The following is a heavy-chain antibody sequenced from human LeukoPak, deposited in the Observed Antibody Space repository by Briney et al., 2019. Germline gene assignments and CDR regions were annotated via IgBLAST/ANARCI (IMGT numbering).Heavy chain of an antibody. J-gene: IGHJ4*02. CDR1: GFTFDDYA. CDR2: ISWNSGSI. CDR3: AKELFPYRSGGSCYSGIDY. V-gene: IGHV3-9*01. D-gene: IGHD2-15*01. Sequence: GGSLRLSCAASGFTFDDYAMHWVRQAPGKGLEWVSGISWNSGSIGYADSVKGRFTISRDNAKNSLYLQMNSLRAEDTALYYCAKELFPYRSGGSCYSGIDYWGQGTLVTVSS.